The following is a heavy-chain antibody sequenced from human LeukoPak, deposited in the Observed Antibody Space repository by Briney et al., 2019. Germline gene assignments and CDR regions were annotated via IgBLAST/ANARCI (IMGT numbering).Heavy chain of an antibody. CDR1: GFTFSSYA. J-gene: IGHJ4*02. CDR2: ISYDGSNK. V-gene: IGHV3-30*18. D-gene: IGHD4-17*01. CDR3: AKDQSDYAGYYFDY. Sequence: GGSLRLSCAASGFTFSSYAMHWVRQAPGKGLEWVAIISYDGSNKFYADSVKGRFTISRDNSKDTLFLQMDSLRAEDTAVYYCAKDQSDYAGYYFDYWGQGTLVTVSS.